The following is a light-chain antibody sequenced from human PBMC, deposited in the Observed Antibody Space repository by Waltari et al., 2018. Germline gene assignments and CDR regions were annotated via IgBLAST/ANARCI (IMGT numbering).Light chain of an antibody. CDR1: NSNIGGNT. V-gene: IGLV1-44*01. Sequence: QSVLTQPPSASGTPGQTVTISCSGSNSNIGGNTVNWYQHLPAAAPKLIIYSNNQRPSGVLDRFSGSKSGTSASLAISGLQSEDEADYYCAAWDDTLNGLFGGGTKLTVL. CDR2: SNN. CDR3: AAWDDTLNGL. J-gene: IGLJ2*01.